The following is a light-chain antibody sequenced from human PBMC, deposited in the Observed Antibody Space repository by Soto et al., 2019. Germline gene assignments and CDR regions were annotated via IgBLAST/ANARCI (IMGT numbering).Light chain of an antibody. Sequence: DIQMTQAPSSLSASVGDRVNITCRASQNIRNSLNWYQQKPGKAPKLLISSTSSLQSVVPSRFSGSRSGTDFTLTISSLQPEDFASYYGQQSDSTPSITCGQGTRLEI. J-gene: IGKJ5*01. V-gene: IGKV1-39*01. CDR3: QQSDSTPSIT. CDR2: STS. CDR1: QNIRNS.